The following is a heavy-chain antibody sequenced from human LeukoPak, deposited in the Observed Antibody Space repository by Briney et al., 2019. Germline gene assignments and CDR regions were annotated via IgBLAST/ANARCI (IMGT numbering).Heavy chain of an antibody. CDR1: GGSISSGDYY. CDR2: IYTSGST. V-gene: IGHV4-61*02. CDR3: ARDRIAIFGVVTHGYFDY. J-gene: IGHJ4*02. Sequence: TSETLSLTCTVSGGSISSGDYYWSWIRQPAGKGLEWIGRIYTSGSTVYSPSLKSRVTISVDTSKNQFSLKLNSVTAADTAVYYCARDRIAIFGVVTHGYFDYWGQGTLVTVPS. D-gene: IGHD3-3*01.